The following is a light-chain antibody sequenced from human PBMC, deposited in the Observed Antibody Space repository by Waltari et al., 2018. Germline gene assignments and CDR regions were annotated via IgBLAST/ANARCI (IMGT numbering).Light chain of an antibody. CDR1: QSILFSSYNKSF. Sequence: VMNQSPNPPAVSLGERATLHCKARQSILFSSYNKSFLNWYQQRPGQPPRLLLYWASTRASGVPDRISGSGSGTDFTLTISGLQTEDVAIYYCQQFYHAPQTFGQGTKVEIK. CDR3: QQFYHAPQT. V-gene: IGKV4-1*01. J-gene: IGKJ2*01. CDR2: WAS.